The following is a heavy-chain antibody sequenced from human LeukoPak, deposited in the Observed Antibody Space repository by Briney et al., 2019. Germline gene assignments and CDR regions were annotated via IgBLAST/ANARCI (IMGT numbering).Heavy chain of an antibody. J-gene: IGHJ3*02. D-gene: IGHD3-10*01. CDR2: ISYDGSNK. CDR1: GFTFSSYA. Sequence: GGSLRLSCAASGFTFSSYAMHWVRQAPGKGLEWVAVISYDGSNKYYADSVKGRFTISRDNSKNTLYLQMNSLRAEDTAVYYCARASYYYGSGSYKVDAFDIWGQGTMVTVSS. V-gene: IGHV3-30-3*01. CDR3: ARASYYYGSGSYKVDAFDI.